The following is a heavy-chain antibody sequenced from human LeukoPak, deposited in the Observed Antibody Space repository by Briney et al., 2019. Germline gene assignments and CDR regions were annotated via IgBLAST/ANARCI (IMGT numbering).Heavy chain of an antibody. V-gene: IGHV4-30-4*08. Sequence: PSETLSLTCAVYGGSFSGYYWSWIRQPPGKGLEWIGYIYYSGSTYYNPSLKSRVTISVDTSKNQFSLKLSSVTAADTAVYYCARVSSVIGIVGATAHFDYWGQGTLVTVSS. J-gene: IGHJ4*02. CDR1: GGSFSGYY. CDR2: IYYSGST. D-gene: IGHD1-26*01. CDR3: ARVSSVIGIVGATAHFDY.